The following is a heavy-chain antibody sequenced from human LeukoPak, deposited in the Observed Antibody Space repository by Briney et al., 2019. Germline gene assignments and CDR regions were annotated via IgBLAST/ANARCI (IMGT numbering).Heavy chain of an antibody. CDR1: GGSISSGDYY. Sequence: PSQTLSLTCTVSGGSISSGDYYWSWIRQPPGKGLEWVGYIYSSGSTYYNPSLKSRVTISVDTSKNQFSLKLSSVTAADTALYYCARVLVGNNYDIWTGYYIPLHFDYWGQGTLVTVSS. CDR2: IYSSGST. V-gene: IGHV4-30-4*01. J-gene: IGHJ4*02. D-gene: IGHD3-9*01. CDR3: ARVLVGNNYDIWTGYYIPLHFDY.